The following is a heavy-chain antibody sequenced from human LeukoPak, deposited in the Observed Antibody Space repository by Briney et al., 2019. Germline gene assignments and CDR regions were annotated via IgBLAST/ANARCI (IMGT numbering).Heavy chain of an antibody. J-gene: IGHJ4*02. V-gene: IGHV4-30-2*01. D-gene: IGHD3-9*01. CDR2: IYHSGST. Sequence: SQTLSLTCTVSGGSISSGGYYWSWIRQPPGKGLEWIGYIYHSGSTYYNPSLKSRVTISVDRSKNQFSLKLSSVTAADTAVYYCARTGYYSTFDYWGQGTLVTVSS. CDR1: GGSISSGGYY. CDR3: ARTGYYSTFDY.